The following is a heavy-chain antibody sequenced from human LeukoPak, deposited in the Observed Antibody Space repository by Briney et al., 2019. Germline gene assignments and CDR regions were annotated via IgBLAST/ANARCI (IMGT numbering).Heavy chain of an antibody. CDR3: ARDPLSSSSFDL. V-gene: IGHV3-30*02. CDR1: GFTFIGYG. CDR2: IPYDGSNK. Sequence: GGSLRLSCAASGFTFIGYGMHWVRQAPGKGLEWVALIPYDGSNKYYADSVKGRLTISRDNSKNTLYLQMNSLRAEDTAVYYCARDPLSSSSFDLWGQGTLVTVSS. D-gene: IGHD6-13*01. J-gene: IGHJ4*02.